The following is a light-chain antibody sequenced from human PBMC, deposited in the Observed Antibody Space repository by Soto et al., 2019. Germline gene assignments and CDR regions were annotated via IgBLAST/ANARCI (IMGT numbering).Light chain of an antibody. Sequence: QSALTQPASVSGSPGQSITISCTGTSSDVGGYNYVSWYQQHPSKAPKLMIYEVSNRPSGVSNRFSGSKSGNTASLTISGLQAEDEADYYCSSYTRSSTLVVFGTGTKVTFL. CDR3: SSYTRSSTLVV. J-gene: IGLJ1*01. V-gene: IGLV2-14*01. CDR1: SSDVGGYNY. CDR2: EVS.